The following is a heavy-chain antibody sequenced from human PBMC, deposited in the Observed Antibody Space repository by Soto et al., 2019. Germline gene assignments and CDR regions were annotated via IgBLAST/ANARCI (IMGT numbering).Heavy chain of an antibody. J-gene: IGHJ4*02. CDR2: ISYDGSVK. CDR3: AGEVASGY. CDR1: GFTFSSYG. D-gene: IGHD2-21*01. Sequence: QVQLVESGGGVVQPGRSLRLSCAASGFTFSSYGMHWVRQAPGKGLEWVAVISYDGSVKYYAESVKGRFTISRDNSKSTLYLQVSGLRVEDTAVYYCAGEVASGYWGQGTLVTVSS. V-gene: IGHV3-30*03.